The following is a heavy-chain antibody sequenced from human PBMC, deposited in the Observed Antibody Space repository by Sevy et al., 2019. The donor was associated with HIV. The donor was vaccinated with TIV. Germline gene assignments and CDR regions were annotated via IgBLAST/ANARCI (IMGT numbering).Heavy chain of an antibody. D-gene: IGHD3-22*01. CDR1: GFTFSSYA. CDR2: ISYDGSNK. CDR3: ARDVRYDSSWDAFDI. V-gene: IGHV3-30*04. J-gene: IGHJ3*02. Sequence: GGSLRLSCAASGFTFSSYAMHWVRQAPGKGLEWVAVISYDGSNKYYADSVKGRFTISRDNSKNTLYLQMSSLRAEDTAVYYCARDVRYDSSWDAFDIWGQGTMVTVSS.